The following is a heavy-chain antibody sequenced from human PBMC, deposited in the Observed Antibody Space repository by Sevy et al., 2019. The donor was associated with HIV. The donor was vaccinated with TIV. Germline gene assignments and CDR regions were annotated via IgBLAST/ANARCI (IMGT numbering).Heavy chain of an antibody. V-gene: IGHV3-53*01. CDR3: ARLNVYYYDDDGYYTTGNSFDI. D-gene: IGHD3-22*01. J-gene: IGHJ3*02. Sequence: GGSLRLSCAASGFSVIDTYMSWVRQAPGKGLEWVSVIYSGDKTYHADSVKGRFTISRDSSKNTIYLQLNSLRTEDTAVYYCARLNVYYYDDDGYYTTGNSFDIWGQGTMVTVSS. CDR1: GFSVIDTY. CDR2: IYSGDKT.